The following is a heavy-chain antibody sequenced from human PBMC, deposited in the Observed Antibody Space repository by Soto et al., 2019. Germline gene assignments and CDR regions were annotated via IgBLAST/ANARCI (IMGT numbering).Heavy chain of an antibody. CDR3: ASQSVAGTYYYYGMDV. CDR1: GYSFTSYW. J-gene: IGHJ6*02. CDR2: IDPSDSYT. D-gene: IGHD6-19*01. V-gene: IGHV5-10-1*01. Sequence: PGESLKISCKGSGYSFTSYWISWVRRMPGKGLEWMGRIDPSDSYTNYSPSFQGHVTISADKSISTAYLQWSSLKASDTAMYYCASQSVAGTYYYYGMDVWGQGTTVTVSS.